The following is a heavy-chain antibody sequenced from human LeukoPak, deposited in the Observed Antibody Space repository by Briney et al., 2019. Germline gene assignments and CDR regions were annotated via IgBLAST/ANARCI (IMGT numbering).Heavy chain of an antibody. Sequence: SETLSLTCTVPGGSLSSHYWSWIREPPRKGLEWIGYIYYSGSTNYNPSLKSRVTISVDTSKSQISLKLSSVTAADTAVYYCARGSGPTDAFDIWGQGTMVTVSS. J-gene: IGHJ3*02. D-gene: IGHD5-12*01. CDR2: IYYSGST. CDR3: ARGSGPTDAFDI. CDR1: GGSLSSHY. V-gene: IGHV4-59*11.